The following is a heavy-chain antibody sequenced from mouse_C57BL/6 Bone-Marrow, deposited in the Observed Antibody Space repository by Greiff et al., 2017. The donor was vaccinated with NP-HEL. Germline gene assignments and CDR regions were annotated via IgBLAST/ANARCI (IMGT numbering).Heavy chain of an antibody. CDR1: GYTFTDYN. CDR3: ARLPSIYYDSDY. J-gene: IGHJ2*01. CDR2: INPNNGGT. D-gene: IGHD2-1*01. V-gene: IGHV1-22*01. Sequence: EVQIQQSGPELVKPGASVKMSCKASGYTFTDYNMHWVKQSHGKSLEWIGYINPNNGGTSYNQKFKGKATLTVNKSSSTAYMELRSLTSEDSAVYYCARLPSIYYDSDYWGQGTTLTVSS.